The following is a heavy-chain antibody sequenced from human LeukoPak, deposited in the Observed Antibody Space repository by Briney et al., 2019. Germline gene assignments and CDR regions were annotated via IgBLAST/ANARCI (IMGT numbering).Heavy chain of an antibody. CDR2: IYYSGNT. J-gene: IGHJ4*02. CDR3: ARHENIVVVVAATGSDN. V-gene: IGHV4-39*01. Sequence: SETLSLTCTVSGGSISSSSHFWSWIRQPPGKGLEWIGSIYYSGNTYYNSSLKSRVTISVDTSKNQFSLKLSSVTAADTAVYYCARHENIVVVVAATGSDNWGQGTLVTVSS. CDR1: GGSISSSSHF. D-gene: IGHD2-15*01.